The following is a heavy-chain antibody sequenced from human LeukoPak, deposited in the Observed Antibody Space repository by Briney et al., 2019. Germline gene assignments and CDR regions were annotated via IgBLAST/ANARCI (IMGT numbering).Heavy chain of an antibody. CDR2: IIPILGIA. J-gene: IGHJ3*02. CDR3: ARERFTMIVVVITPDAFDI. CDR1: GGTFSSYA. Sequence: SVTVSCKASGGTFSSYAISWVRQAPGQGLEWMGRIIPILGIANYAQKFQGRVTITADKSTSTAYMELSSLRSEDTAVYYCARERFTMIVVVITPDAFDIWGQGTMVTVSS. D-gene: IGHD3-22*01. V-gene: IGHV1-69*04.